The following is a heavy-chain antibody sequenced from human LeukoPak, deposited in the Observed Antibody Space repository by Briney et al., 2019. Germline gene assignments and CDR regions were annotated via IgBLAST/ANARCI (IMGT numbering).Heavy chain of an antibody. Sequence: KPSETLSLTCTASGGSISSYYWSWIRQPPGKGLEWIGYIYYSGSTNYNPSLKSRVTISVDTSKNQFSLKLSSVTAADTAVYYCARTTTSRAFDIWGQGTMVTVSS. V-gene: IGHV4-59*01. D-gene: IGHD1-14*01. CDR1: GGSISSYY. CDR3: ARTTTSRAFDI. J-gene: IGHJ3*02. CDR2: IYYSGST.